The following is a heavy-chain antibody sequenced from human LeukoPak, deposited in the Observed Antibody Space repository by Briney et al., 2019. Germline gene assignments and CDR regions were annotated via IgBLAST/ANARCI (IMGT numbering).Heavy chain of an antibody. CDR2: IYYSGST. Sequence: SETLSLTCTVSGGSISSSSYYWGWIRQPPGKGLEWIGSIYYSGSTYYNPSLKSRVTISVDTSKNQFSLKLSSVTAADTAVYYCARDLSVGQQLADDYWGQGTLVTVSS. J-gene: IGHJ4*02. CDR3: ARDLSVGQQLADDY. CDR1: GGSISSSSYY. D-gene: IGHD6-13*01. V-gene: IGHV4-39*07.